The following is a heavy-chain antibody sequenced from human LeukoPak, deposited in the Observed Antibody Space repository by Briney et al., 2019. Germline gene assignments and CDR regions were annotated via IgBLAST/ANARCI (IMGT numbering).Heavy chain of an antibody. CDR1: GDSISSSSSY. J-gene: IGHJ5*02. D-gene: IGHD1-26*01. Sequence: PSETLSLTCTVSGDSISSSSSYWSWIRQPPGKGLEWIGYIYYSGGTNYNPSLKSRVTISVDTSKNQFSLKMRSVTAADTAVYYCARDPSGKFFNWFDPWGQGTLVTVSS. CDR3: ARDPSGKFFNWFDP. V-gene: IGHV4-61*01. CDR2: IYYSGGT.